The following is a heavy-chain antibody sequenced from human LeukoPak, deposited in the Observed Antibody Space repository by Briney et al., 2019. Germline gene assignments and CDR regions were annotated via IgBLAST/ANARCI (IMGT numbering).Heavy chain of an antibody. D-gene: IGHD2-2*01. CDR2: IKSKTDGGTT. V-gene: IGHV3-15*01. CDR3: AKLSIGPAAMVWWDY. J-gene: IGHJ4*02. CDR1: GFTFSNAW. Sequence: PGGSLRLSCAASGFTFSNAWMSWVRQAPGKGLEWVGRIKSKTDGGTTDYAAPVKGRFTISRDDSKNTLYLQMNSLRAEDTAVYYCAKLSIGPAAMVWWDYWGQGTLVTVSS.